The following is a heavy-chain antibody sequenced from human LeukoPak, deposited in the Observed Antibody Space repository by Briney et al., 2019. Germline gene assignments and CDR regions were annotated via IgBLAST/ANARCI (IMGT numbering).Heavy chain of an antibody. CDR1: GYTFTSYA. CDR2: INAGNGNT. Sequence: ASVKVSCKASGYTFTSYAMHWVRQAPGQRLEWMGWINAGNGNTKYSQKFQGRVTITRDSSASTAYMELSSLRSEDTAVYYCARASYYYDSSGGDYWGQGALVTVSS. J-gene: IGHJ4*02. V-gene: IGHV1-3*01. CDR3: ARASYYYDSSGGDY. D-gene: IGHD3-22*01.